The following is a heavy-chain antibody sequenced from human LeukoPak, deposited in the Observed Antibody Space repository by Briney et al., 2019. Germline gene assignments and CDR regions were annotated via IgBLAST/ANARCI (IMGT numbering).Heavy chain of an antibody. CDR3: ARGSTHYDVLTGYHYYFDY. V-gene: IGHV3-20*04. J-gene: IGHJ4*02. D-gene: IGHD3-9*01. CDR2: INWNGDNT. Sequence: GGSLRLSCAASGFTFDDYGMSWVRQAPGKGLEWVSGINWNGDNTNYADSLKGRFTISRDNAKNSLYLQMNRLRAEDTALYYCARGSTHYDVLTGYHYYFDYWGQGTLVTVSS. CDR1: GFTFDDYG.